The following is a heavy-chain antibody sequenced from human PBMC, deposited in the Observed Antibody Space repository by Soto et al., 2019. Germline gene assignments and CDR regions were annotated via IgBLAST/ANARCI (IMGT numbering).Heavy chain of an antibody. V-gene: IGHV3-30*03. CDR2: ISRDGGTK. J-gene: IGHJ4*02. CDR1: GFTVSTYG. Sequence: GGSLRLSCAVSGFTVSTYGMHWVRQAPGKGLEWVAVISRDGGTKYYADSVKGRFTISRDNSRNTLFLEMNSLRGDDMAVYYCTGEVASGYWGQGTLVTVSS. CDR3: TGEVASGY. D-gene: IGHD2-8*02.